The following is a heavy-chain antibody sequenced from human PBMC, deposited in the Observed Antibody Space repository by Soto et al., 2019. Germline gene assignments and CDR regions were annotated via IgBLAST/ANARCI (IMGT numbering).Heavy chain of an antibody. Sequence: QLQLQESGPGLVKPSETLSLTCTVSGGSISSSSYYWGWIRQPPGKGLEWIGSIYYSGSTYYNPSLKSRVTLSVATSKSQFSLKLSPVTAANTAVYYCARLGKGYGSHLYYYYYYMDVWGKGTTVTVSS. D-gene: IGHD2-15*01. CDR1: GGSISSSSYY. V-gene: IGHV4-39*01. J-gene: IGHJ6*03. CDR3: ARLGKGYGSHLYYYYYYMDV. CDR2: IYYSGST.